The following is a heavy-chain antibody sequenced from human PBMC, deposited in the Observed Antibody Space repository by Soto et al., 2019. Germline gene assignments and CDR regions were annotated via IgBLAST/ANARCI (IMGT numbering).Heavy chain of an antibody. D-gene: IGHD7-27*01. CDR1: FTXYD. CDR3: AGAPSTWGYWYLDR. Sequence: FTXYDINWVRQAPGQGLEWIGWINPNSGGTKYAQKFQGCVTMTRDTSISTVYMEVNRLRSDDTAVYYCAGAPSTWGYWYLDRWGRGTLVTLSS. CDR2: INPNSGGT. V-gene: IGHV1-2*04. J-gene: IGHJ2*01.